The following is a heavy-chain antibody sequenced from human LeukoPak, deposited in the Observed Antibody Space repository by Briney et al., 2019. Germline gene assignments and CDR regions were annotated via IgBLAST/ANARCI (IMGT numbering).Heavy chain of an antibody. CDR1: GGTFSSYA. CDR3: ARVPYQPDTFDI. J-gene: IGHJ3*02. CDR2: IIPIFGTA. V-gene: IGHV1-69*13. D-gene: IGHD1-14*01. Sequence: ASVKVSCKASGGTFSSYAISWVRQAPGQGLEWMGGIIPIFGTANYAQKFQGRVTITADESTSTAYMELSSLRSEDTAVYYCARVPYQPDTFDIWGQGTMVTVSS.